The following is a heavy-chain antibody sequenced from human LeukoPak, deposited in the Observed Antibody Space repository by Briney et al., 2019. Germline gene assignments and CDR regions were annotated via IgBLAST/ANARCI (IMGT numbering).Heavy chain of an antibody. V-gene: IGHV4-31*11. CDR1: GGSITTGGHY. D-gene: IGHD1-26*01. J-gene: IGHJ4*02. CDR3: ARRVGKYPTYYFDY. CDR2: VSYTGSN. Sequence: PSETLSLTCVVSGGSITTGGHYWPWLRQVPGTGPEWIGYVSYTGSNNYNPSLKSRLTISVDTSKSQFSLKLSSVTAADTAVYYCARRVGKYPTYYFDYWGQGALVTVSS.